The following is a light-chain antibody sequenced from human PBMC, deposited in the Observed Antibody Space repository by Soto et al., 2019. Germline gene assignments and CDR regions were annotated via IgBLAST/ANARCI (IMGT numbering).Light chain of an antibody. V-gene: IGKV3-20*01. CDR2: GTS. CDR3: QHYGDSPLYS. CDR1: QTVSSYF. J-gene: IGKJ2*01. Sequence: EIVLTQSPGTLSLSPGERATLSCRASQTVSSYFLAWYQQKPGQAPRLLIYGTSNSATGIPDRFSGSGSGTDFTLTISRLQPEDFAVYYCQHYGDSPLYSFGQGTKLEI.